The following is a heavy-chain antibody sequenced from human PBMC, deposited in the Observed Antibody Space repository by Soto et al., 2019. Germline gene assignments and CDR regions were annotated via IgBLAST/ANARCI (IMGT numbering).Heavy chain of an antibody. V-gene: IGHV1-2*04. CDR2: ISPNSGGT. Sequence: QVQLVQSGAEVKKPGASVKVSCKASGYTFTGYYMHWFRQAPGQGLEWMGWISPNSGGTNYAQKFQGWVTMTRDTSISTAYMELKRLRSDDTAVYYCARGLPAGYSSSWFEYWGQGTLVTVSS. CDR3: ARGLPAGYSSSWFEY. CDR1: GYTFTGYY. D-gene: IGHD6-13*01. J-gene: IGHJ4*02.